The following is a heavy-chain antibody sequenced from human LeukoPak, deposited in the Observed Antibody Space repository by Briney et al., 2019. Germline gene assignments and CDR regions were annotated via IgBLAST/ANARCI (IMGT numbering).Heavy chain of an antibody. CDR1: GGSFSGYY. CDR2: INHSGST. J-gene: IGHJ4*02. CDR3: ARGGLRYFDWLLRGTYFDY. D-gene: IGHD3-9*01. Sequence: KPSETLSLTCAVYGGSFSGYYWSWIRQPPGKGLEWIGEINHSGSTNYNPSLKSRVTISVDTSKNQFSLKLSSVTAADTAVYYCARGGLRYFDWLLRGTYFDYWGQVTLVTVSS. V-gene: IGHV4-34*01.